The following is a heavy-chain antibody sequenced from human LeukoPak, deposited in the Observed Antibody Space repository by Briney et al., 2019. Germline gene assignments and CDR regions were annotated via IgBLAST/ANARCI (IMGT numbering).Heavy chain of an antibody. V-gene: IGHV3-7*01. J-gene: IGHJ4*01. Sequence: GGSLRLSCAVSGFTFTDYWMNWVRQAPGKELEWVASIRQDGGEKTYVDSVKGRFTISRDNTKNSLSLQLNSLRVEDTAVYYCARDGTAAGLYFDLWGQGTLVTVSS. D-gene: IGHD6-13*01. CDR2: IRQDGGEK. CDR3: ARDGTAAGLYFDL. CDR1: GFTFTDYW.